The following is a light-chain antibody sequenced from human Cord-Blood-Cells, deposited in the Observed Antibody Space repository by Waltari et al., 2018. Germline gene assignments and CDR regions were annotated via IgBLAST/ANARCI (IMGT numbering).Light chain of an antibody. CDR2: AAS. Sequence: DIQMTQYPSSLSASVGDRVTITCRASTSIISYLNGYQQKPGKDAKLLIYAASSLQSGVTSRVSGSGSGTDVTLTISSLQPEDFATYYCQQIYSTPFTFGPGTKVDIK. CDR3: QQIYSTPFT. CDR1: TSIISY. V-gene: IGKV1-39*01. J-gene: IGKJ3*01.